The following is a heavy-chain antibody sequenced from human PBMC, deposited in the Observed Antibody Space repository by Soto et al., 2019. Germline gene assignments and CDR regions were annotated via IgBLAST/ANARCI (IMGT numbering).Heavy chain of an antibody. V-gene: IGHV3-30-3*01. CDR2: ISYDGSNK. CDR1: GFTFSSYA. J-gene: IGHJ4*02. Sequence: GGSLRLSCAASGFTFSSYAMHWVRQAPGKGLEWVAVISYDGSNKYYADSVKGRFTISRDNSKNTLYLQMNSLRAEDTAVYYCARDLSLWFGEFDYWGQGTLVTVSS. CDR3: ARDLSLWFGEFDY. D-gene: IGHD3-10*01.